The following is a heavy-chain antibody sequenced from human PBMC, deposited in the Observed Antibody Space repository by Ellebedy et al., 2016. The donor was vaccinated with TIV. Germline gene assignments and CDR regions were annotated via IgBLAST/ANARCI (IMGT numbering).Heavy chain of an antibody. J-gene: IGHJ6*03. CDR3: AKGKRDYYYYYMDV. Sequence: GESLKISCAASGFTFSSYGMHWVRQAPGKGLEWVAVISYDGSNKYYADSVKGRFTISRDNSKNTLYLQMNSLRAEDTAVYYCAKGKRDYYYYYMDVWGQGTTVTVSS. V-gene: IGHV3-30*18. CDR1: GFTFSSYG. CDR2: ISYDGSNK.